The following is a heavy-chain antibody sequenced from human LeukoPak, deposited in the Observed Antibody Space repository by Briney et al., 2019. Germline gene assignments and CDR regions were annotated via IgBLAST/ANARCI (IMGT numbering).Heavy chain of an antibody. CDR2: ISTSSSYI. J-gene: IGHJ5*02. D-gene: IGHD2-15*01. V-gene: IGHV3-21*03. CDR1: GFTFGSYS. CDR3: ARGLGVVAASDNCFDP. Sequence: GGSLRLSCAASGFTFGSYSMNWVRQAPGKGLEWVSSISTSSSYIYYVDSVKGRFTISRDNARSSVYLQMNSLRVEDTAVYYCARGLGVVAASDNCFDPWGQGTLVIVSS.